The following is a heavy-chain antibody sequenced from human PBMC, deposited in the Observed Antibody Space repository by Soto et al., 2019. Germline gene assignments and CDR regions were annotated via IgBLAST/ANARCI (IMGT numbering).Heavy chain of an antibody. Sequence: ASVKVSCKASGYTFTFYYMHLVLHAAGQGLEWMGWINPNSGGTNYAQKFQGRVTMTRDTSISTAYMELSRLRSDDTAVYYCARVGSGWLLLPMDVWGQGTTVTVSS. CDR2: INPNSGGT. D-gene: IGHD6-19*01. CDR3: ARVGSGWLLLPMDV. J-gene: IGHJ6*02. V-gene: IGHV1-2*02. CDR1: GYTFTFYY.